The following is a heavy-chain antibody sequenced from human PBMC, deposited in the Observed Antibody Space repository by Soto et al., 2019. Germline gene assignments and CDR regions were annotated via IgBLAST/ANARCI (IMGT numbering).Heavy chain of an antibody. D-gene: IGHD2-21*02. J-gene: IGHJ6*02. Sequence: ASVKVSCKASGYTFTSYAMNWVRQAPGQGLEWMGIINPSGGSTSYAQKFQGRVTMTRDTSTSTVYMELSSLRSEDTAVYYCARDCGGDCYQFYYYYYGMDVWGQGTTVTVSS. CDR3: ARDCGGDCYQFYYYYYGMDV. CDR1: GYTFTSYA. CDR2: INPSGGST. V-gene: IGHV1-46*01.